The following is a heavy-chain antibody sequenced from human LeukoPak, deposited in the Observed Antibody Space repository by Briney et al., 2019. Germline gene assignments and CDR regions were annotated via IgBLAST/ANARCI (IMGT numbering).Heavy chain of an antibody. CDR3: AKRSVGANATFDY. J-gene: IGHJ4*02. D-gene: IGHD1-26*01. Sequence: PGGSLRLSCAASGFTFSSYSMNWVRQAPGKGLEWVSSISSSSSYIYYADSVKGRFTISRDNAKNSLYLQINSLRAEDTAVYYCAKRSVGANATFDYWGQGTLVTVSS. CDR1: GFTFSSYS. V-gene: IGHV3-21*01. CDR2: ISSSSSYI.